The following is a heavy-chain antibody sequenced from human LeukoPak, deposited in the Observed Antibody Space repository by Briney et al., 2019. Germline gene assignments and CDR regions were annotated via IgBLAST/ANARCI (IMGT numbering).Heavy chain of an antibody. Sequence: SETLSLTCIVSGGSISSSSYYWGWIRQPPGKGLEWIGSIYYSGSTYFNPSLKSRVTILVDTSMTQFSLKLSSVTAADTAVYYCASDIRGTYSWDYWGQGTLVTVSS. CDR2: IYYSGST. J-gene: IGHJ4*02. CDR1: GGSISSSSYY. D-gene: IGHD1-26*01. CDR3: ASDIRGTYSWDY. V-gene: IGHV4-39*07.